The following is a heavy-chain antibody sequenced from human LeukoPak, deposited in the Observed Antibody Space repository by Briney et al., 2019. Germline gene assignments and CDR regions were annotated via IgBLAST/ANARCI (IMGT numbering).Heavy chain of an antibody. CDR3: ARPIWSRKHTSGAFDI. CDR2: INHSGST. J-gene: IGHJ3*02. Sequence: PSETLSLTCAVYGGSFSGYYWSWIRQPPGKGLEWIEEINHSGSTNYNPSLKSRVTISVDTSKNQFSLKLSSVTAADTAVYYCARPIWSRKHTSGAFDIWGQGTMVTVSS. D-gene: IGHD3-10*01. V-gene: IGHV4-34*01. CDR1: GGSFSGYY.